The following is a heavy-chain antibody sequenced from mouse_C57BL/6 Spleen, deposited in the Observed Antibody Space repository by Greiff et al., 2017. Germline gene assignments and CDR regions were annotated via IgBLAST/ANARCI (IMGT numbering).Heavy chain of an antibody. V-gene: IGHV1-64*01. Sequence: QVQLQQPGAELVKPGASVKLSCKASGYTFTSYWMHWVKQRPGQGLEWIGMIHPNSGSTNYNEKFKSTATLTVDKSSSTAYMQLSSLTSEDSAVYYCARKGLRRDYYAMDYWGQGTSVTVSS. J-gene: IGHJ4*01. CDR1: GYTFTSYW. CDR3: ARKGLRRDYYAMDY. CDR2: IHPNSGST. D-gene: IGHD2-4*01.